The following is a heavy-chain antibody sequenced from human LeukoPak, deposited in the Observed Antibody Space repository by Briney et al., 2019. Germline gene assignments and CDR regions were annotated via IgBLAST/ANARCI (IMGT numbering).Heavy chain of an antibody. V-gene: IGHV3-73*01. D-gene: IGHD2-21*02. Sequence: GGSLRLSCAASGLTFSGSTMHWVRQASGKGPEWVGHIRDKAYNYATAYAASVKGRFTISRDDSKNTAYLQMNSLKTEDTAVYYCSRHEALPGEYWGQGTLVTVSS. CDR2: IRDKAYNYAT. CDR1: GLTFSGST. CDR3: SRHEALPGEY. J-gene: IGHJ4*02.